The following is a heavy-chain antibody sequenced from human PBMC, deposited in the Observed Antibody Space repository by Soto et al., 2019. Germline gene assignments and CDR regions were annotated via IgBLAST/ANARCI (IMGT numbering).Heavy chain of an antibody. Sequence: SETLSLTCAVYGGSFSGYYWSWIRQPPGKGLEWIGEINHSGSTNYNPSLKSRVTISVDTSKNQFSLKLSSVTAADTAVYYCASVSGSYLGLPLDWGQGTLVTVSS. D-gene: IGHD1-26*01. CDR1: GGSFSGYY. CDR2: INHSGST. CDR3: ASVSGSYLGLPLD. V-gene: IGHV4-34*01. J-gene: IGHJ4*02.